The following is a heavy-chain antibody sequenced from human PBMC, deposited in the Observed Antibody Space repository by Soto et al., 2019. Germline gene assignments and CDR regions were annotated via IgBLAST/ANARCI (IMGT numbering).Heavy chain of an antibody. CDR2: IYPGDSDT. CDR1: GYTFTNYS. Sequence: EALKISCKASGYTFTNYSIVLVRQMPGKGLEWMGIIYPGDSDTKYSPSFQGRVTISADKSINTAFLQWSSLKASDTAVYYCASLTTVTTKNGDVYYYYGMDVWGQGTTVTVSS. J-gene: IGHJ6*02. D-gene: IGHD4-17*01. CDR3: ASLTTVTTKNGDVYYYYGMDV. V-gene: IGHV5-51*01.